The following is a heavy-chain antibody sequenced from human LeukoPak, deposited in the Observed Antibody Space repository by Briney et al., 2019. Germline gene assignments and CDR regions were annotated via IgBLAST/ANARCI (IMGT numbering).Heavy chain of an antibody. D-gene: IGHD4-17*01. CDR1: GFTFSSYW. J-gene: IGHJ4*02. CDR3: AKDMGYGDHVY. Sequence: GGSLRLSCAASGFTFSSYWMSWVRQVPGKGLEWVANIKPDGSEKYYVDSVKGRFTISRDNAKNSLYLQMNSLRAEDTALYYCAKDMGYGDHVYWGQGTLVTVSS. V-gene: IGHV3-7*03. CDR2: IKPDGSEK.